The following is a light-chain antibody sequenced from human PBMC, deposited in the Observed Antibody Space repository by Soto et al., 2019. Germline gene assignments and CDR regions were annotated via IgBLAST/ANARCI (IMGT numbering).Light chain of an antibody. V-gene: IGKV1-5*03. CDR1: QSICSW. J-gene: IGKJ1*01. CDR2: KTS. Sequence: DIQMTQSPSTLSASVGDRVTITCRASQSICSWLAWYQQKPGKAPKLLIYKTSSLESGVPSRFSGSGSGTESTLTIRSLQTDDFATYYCQQYNSYSRGTFGQGTKVEIK. CDR3: QQYNSYSRGT.